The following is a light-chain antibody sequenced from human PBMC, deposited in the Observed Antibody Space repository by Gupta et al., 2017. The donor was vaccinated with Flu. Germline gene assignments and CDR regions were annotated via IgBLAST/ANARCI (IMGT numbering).Light chain of an antibody. V-gene: IGLV1-44*01. CDR1: SSNIGSNT. CDR3: ATWDDSRNGWV. Sequence: QSVLTQPPSASGIPGQRVTSSCSGSSSNIGSNTVDWYQQHPGTDPKLLIFSNNRRPSGVPDRCSGSKSGASASLAISGRQSDEEADYYCATWDDSRNGWVFGGGTKLTVL. J-gene: IGLJ2*01. CDR2: SNN.